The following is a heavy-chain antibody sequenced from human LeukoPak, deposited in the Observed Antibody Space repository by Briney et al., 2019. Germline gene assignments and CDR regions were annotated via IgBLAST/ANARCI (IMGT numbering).Heavy chain of an antibody. V-gene: IGHV1-2*05. CDR2: INPNSGGT. CDR1: GYTFTGYY. D-gene: IGHD2-15*01. J-gene: IGHJ6*03. Sequence: GASVKVSCKASGYTFTGYYMHWVRQAPGQGLEWMGRINPNSGGTNYAQKFQGRVTMTRDTSISTAYMELSRLRSDDTDVYYCARVSHTKKREGYCSGGSCGYYYYMDVWGKGTTVTVSS. CDR3: ARVSHTKKREGYCSGGSCGYYYYMDV.